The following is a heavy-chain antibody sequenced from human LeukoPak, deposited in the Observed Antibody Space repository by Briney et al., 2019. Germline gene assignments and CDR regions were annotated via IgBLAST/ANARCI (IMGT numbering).Heavy chain of an antibody. CDR1: RFIFNDFG. D-gene: IGHD5-18*01. CDR2: MSSDGDNI. J-gene: IGHJ4*02. Sequence: VRSLRVSCAASRFIFNDFGMHWVREAPDKRLEWVAVMSSDGDNIYHADSVKGRFTISRDTSKNTLFLQMNSRRGEDTAVYYWAKGGYRDKWGGYFDYWGQGTLVTVSS. V-gene: IGHV3-30*18. CDR3: AKGGYRDKWGGYFDY.